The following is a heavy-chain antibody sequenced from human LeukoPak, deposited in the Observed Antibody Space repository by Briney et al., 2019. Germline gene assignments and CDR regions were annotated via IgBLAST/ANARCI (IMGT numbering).Heavy chain of an antibody. CDR3: ARAAYCYDSSGYTA. CDR1: GFTFDDYG. CDR2: INWNGGST. Sequence: GGSLRLSCAASGFTFDDYGMSWVRQAPGKGLEWVSGINWNGGSTCYADSVKGRFTISRDNAKNSLYLQMNSLRAEDRVLYYCARAAYCYDSSGYTAWGQGTLVTVSS. V-gene: IGHV3-20*04. J-gene: IGHJ4*02. D-gene: IGHD3-22*01.